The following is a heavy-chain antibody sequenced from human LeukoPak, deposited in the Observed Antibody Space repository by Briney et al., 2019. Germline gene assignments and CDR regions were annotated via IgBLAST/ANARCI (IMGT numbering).Heavy chain of an antibody. Sequence: SETLSLTCTVSGASISNYYWSWTRQPPGKGLEWIGEINHSGSTNYNPSLKSRVTISVDTSKNQFSLKLSSVTAADTAVYYCARTPPRYCSGGSCLDYWGQGTLVTVSS. J-gene: IGHJ4*02. CDR1: GASISNYY. V-gene: IGHV4-34*01. CDR3: ARTPPRYCSGGSCLDY. CDR2: INHSGST. D-gene: IGHD2-15*01.